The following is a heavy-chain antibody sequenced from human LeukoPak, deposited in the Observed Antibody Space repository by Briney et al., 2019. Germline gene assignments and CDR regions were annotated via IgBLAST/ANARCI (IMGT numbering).Heavy chain of an antibody. CDR3: ARLSALLPKYCSSTSCYKYYYYGMDV. D-gene: IGHD2-2*02. CDR1: GFTFSSYE. J-gene: IGHJ6*02. V-gene: IGHV3-48*03. CDR2: ISSSGRTI. Sequence: PGGSLGLSCAASGFTFSSYEMNWVRQAPGKGLEWVSYISSSGRTIYYADSVKGRFTISRDNAKNSLYLQMNSLRAEDTAVYYCARLSALLPKYCSSTSCYKYYYYGMDVWGQGTTVTVSS.